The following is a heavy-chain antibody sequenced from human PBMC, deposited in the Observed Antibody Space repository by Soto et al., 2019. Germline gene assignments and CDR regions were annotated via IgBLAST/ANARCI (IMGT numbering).Heavy chain of an antibody. CDR2: IKQDGSDK. V-gene: IGHV3-7*01. Sequence: EVQLVESGGGLFQPGGSLRLSCTVSGFTFNHYWMNWVRQAPGKGLQWLANIKQDGSDKYYVDSVQGRCTISRDNAKNSLDLQMNSLRADDTAVYYCVSGRALGDWGQGTLVTVSS. CDR1: GFTFNHYW. J-gene: IGHJ4*02. D-gene: IGHD6-19*01. CDR3: VSGRALGD.